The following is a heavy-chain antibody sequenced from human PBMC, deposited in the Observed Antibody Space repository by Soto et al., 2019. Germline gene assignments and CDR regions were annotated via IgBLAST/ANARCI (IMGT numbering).Heavy chain of an antibody. J-gene: IGHJ4*02. D-gene: IGHD6-13*01. CDR2: IYYSGST. CDR1: GGSISSSSYY. Sequence: QLQLQESGPGLVKPSETLSLTCTVSGGSISSSSYYWGWIRQPPGKGLEWIGSIYYSGSTYYNPSLQRRGTIHVDTSRNQFCLQLSYVTASVPAGYCCPSPRCGSLTPLDCWGQGTLVTLSS. V-gene: IGHV4-39*01. CDR3: PSPRCGSLTPLDC.